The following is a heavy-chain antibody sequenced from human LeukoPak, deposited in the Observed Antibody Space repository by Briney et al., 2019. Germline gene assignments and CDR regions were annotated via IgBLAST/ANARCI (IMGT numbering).Heavy chain of an antibody. CDR3: AKDRGNYGDYVGCFDP. CDR1: GFTFSSYA. V-gene: IGHV3-23*01. J-gene: IGHJ5*02. D-gene: IGHD4-17*01. Sequence: PGGSLRLSCAASGFTFSSYAMSWVRQAPGKGLEWVSAISGSGGSTYYADSVKGRFTISRDNSKNTLYLQMSSLTAEDTAVCYCAKDRGNYGDYVGCFDPWGQGTLVTVSS. CDR2: ISGSGGST.